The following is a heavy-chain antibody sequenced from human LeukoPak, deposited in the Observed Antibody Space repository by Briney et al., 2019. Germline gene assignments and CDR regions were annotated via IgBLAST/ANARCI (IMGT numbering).Heavy chain of an antibody. Sequence: SETLSLTCTVSGGSISSYYWSWIRQPPGKGLEWIGYIYYSGSTNYNPSLKSRVTISVDTSKNQFSLKLSSVTAADTAAYYCARAGRATQGYFDYWGQGTLVTVSS. CDR2: IYYSGST. D-gene: IGHD1-26*01. CDR3: ARAGRATQGYFDY. V-gene: IGHV4-59*01. J-gene: IGHJ4*02. CDR1: GGSISSYY.